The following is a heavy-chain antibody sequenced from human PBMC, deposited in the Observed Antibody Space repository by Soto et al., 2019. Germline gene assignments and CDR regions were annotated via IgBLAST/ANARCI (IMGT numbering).Heavy chain of an antibody. D-gene: IGHD2-2*01. J-gene: IGHJ4*02. CDR2: ISSSGSTI. CDR1: GFPLEKYG. Sequence: GGSLRLSCAVSGFPLEKYGMSWIRQAPGKGLERVSYISSSGSTISYADSVKGRFTISRDNAKNSLYLQMNSLRAEDTAVYYCARDEVVVVPAASEFDYWGPGTLVTVSS. CDR3: ARDEVVVVPAASEFDY. V-gene: IGHV3-11*01.